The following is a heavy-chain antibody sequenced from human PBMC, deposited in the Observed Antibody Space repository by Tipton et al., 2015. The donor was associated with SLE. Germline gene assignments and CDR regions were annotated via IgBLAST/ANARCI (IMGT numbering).Heavy chain of an antibody. CDR1: GFSFLNYA. V-gene: IGHV3-23*01. CDR3: AKDPPHFY. CDR2: ISANGRYT. J-gene: IGHJ4*02. Sequence: GSLRLSCTASGFSFLNYAMSWVRQTPAKGLQWVAGISANGRYTRYADSVKGRFTISRDDSKKTLSLQMNRLRAEDTAAYYCAKDPPHFYWGQGTLVTVSS.